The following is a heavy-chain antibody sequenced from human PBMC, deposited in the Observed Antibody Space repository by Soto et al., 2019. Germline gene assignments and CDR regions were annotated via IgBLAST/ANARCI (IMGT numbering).Heavy chain of an antibody. V-gene: IGHV4-31*02. CDR3: AQALVFTGGDGFDI. J-gene: IGHJ3*02. D-gene: IGHD6-6*01. CDR1: GGSITTGGRY. CDR2: IYYSGNT. Sequence: QVRLQEWGPGLVKPSQTLSLKCSVSGGSITTGGRYWSWIRQLPGKGLEWIGDIYYSGNTYYNESLKSRVTISVEAAKNQFSLNLSSVTAADTAVYYCAQALVFTGGDGFDIWGQGRLVTVSS.